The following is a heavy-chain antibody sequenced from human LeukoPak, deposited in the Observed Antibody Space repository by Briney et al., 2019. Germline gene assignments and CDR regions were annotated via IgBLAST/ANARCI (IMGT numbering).Heavy chain of an antibody. D-gene: IGHD7-27*01. CDR2: IHHSGGT. J-gene: IGHJ4*02. CDR3: ATRWVLTGEPY. Sequence: SETLSLTCAVSGGSISSTEWYTWVRQPPGQGLEWIGEIHHSGGTNYNVSLKSRVTISLDKSKNQFSLDLTSMTAPDTAVYYCATRWVLTGEPYWGQGTLVTVSS. V-gene: IGHV4-4*02. CDR1: GGSISSTEW.